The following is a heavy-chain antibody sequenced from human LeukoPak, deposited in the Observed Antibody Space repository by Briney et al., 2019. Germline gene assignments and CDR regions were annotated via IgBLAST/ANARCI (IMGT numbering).Heavy chain of an antibody. CDR3: ARYYDSSGYYVY. CDR2: INPNSGGT. J-gene: IGHJ4*02. V-gene: IGHV1-2*02. Sequence: ASVKVSCKASGYTFTGYYMHWVRQAPGQGLEWMGWINPNSGGTNYAQKFQGRVTTTRDTSISTACMELSRLRSDNTAVYYCARYYDSSGYYVYWGQGTLVTVSS. CDR1: GYTFTGYY. D-gene: IGHD3-22*01.